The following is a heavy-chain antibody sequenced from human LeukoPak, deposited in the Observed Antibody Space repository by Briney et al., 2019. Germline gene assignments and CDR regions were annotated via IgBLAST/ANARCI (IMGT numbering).Heavy chain of an antibody. D-gene: IGHD2-15*01. J-gene: IGHJ6*02. CDR1: GFTFSSYD. CDR3: ARGSYCSGGSCYYYYGMDV. Sequence: GGSLRLSCAASGFTFSSYDMHWVRQATGKGLEWVSAIGAAGDTYYPGSVKGRFTISRENAKNSLYLQMNSLRAGDTAVYYCARGSYCSGGSCYYYYGMDVWGQGTTVTVSS. CDR2: IGAAGDT. V-gene: IGHV3-13*01.